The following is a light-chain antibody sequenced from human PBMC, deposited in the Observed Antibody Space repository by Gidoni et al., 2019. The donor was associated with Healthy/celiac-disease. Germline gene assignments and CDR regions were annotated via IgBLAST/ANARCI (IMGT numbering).Light chain of an antibody. CDR2: AAS. CDR3: QQNYSTPLT. V-gene: IGKV1-39*01. CDR1: QSISSY. J-gene: IGKJ4*02. Sequence: DIQLTQSPSSLSASVGDRVTITCRASQSISSYLNWYQQKPGKAPKLLIYAASSLQSGVPPRFSGSGSGTDFTLTISSLQPEDFAIYYCQQNYSTPLTFXGXTKVEIK.